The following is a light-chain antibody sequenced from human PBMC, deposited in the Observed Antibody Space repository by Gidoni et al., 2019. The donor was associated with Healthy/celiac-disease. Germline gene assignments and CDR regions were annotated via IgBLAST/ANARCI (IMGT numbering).Light chain of an antibody. CDR1: QSISSY. CDR2: AAS. Sequence: IPMAQSPSSLSASVGNRVTITCRASQSISSYLNWYQQKPGKAPKLLIYAASSLQSGVPSRFSGSGSGTDFTLTISSLQPEDFATYYCQQSYSTLGTFGQGTKVEIK. CDR3: QQSYSTLGT. J-gene: IGKJ1*01. V-gene: IGKV1-39*01.